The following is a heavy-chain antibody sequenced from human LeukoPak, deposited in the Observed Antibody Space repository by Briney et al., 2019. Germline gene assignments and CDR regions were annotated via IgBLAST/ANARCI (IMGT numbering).Heavy chain of an antibody. Sequence: SETLSLTCTVSGGSISSSIYYWGWIRQPPGKGLEWIGSIYYSGSTYYNPSFKSRVTMSVDTSKNHFSLKLSSVTAADTAVYYCARRKYHFWSGHYDLDYWGQGTLVTVSS. V-gene: IGHV4-39*02. D-gene: IGHD3-3*01. CDR1: GGSISSSIYY. CDR3: ARRKYHFWSGHYDLDY. J-gene: IGHJ4*02. CDR2: IYYSGST.